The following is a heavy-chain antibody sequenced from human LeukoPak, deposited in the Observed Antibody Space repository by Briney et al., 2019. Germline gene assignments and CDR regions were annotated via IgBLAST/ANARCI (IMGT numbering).Heavy chain of an antibody. V-gene: IGHV3-9*03. D-gene: IGHD3-10*01. J-gene: IGHJ4*02. CDR3: AKAIGSGSYYPYFDY. CDR1: GFTFSSYN. Sequence: GGSLRLSCAASGFTFSSYNMNWVRQAPGKGLEWVSGISWNSGSIGYADSVKGRFTISRDNAKNSLYLQMNSLRAEDMALYYCAKAIGSGSYYPYFDYWGQGTLVTVSS. CDR2: ISWNSGSI.